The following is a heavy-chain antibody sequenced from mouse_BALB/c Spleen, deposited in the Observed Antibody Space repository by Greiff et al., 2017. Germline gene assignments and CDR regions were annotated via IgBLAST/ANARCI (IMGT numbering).Heavy chain of an antibody. J-gene: IGHJ4*01. Sequence: VQLQQSGAELVKPGASVKLSCKASGYTFTSYYMYWVKQRPGQGLEWIGEINPSKGGTNFNEKFKSKATLTVDKSSSTAYMQLSSLTSEDSAVYYCTRFELRLRKAMDYWGQGTSVTVSS. CDR3: TRFELRLRKAMDY. D-gene: IGHD1-2*01. CDR1: GYTFTSYY. V-gene: IGHV1S81*02. CDR2: INPSKGGT.